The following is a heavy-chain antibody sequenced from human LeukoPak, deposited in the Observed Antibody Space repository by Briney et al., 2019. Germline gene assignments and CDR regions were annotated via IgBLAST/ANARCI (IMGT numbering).Heavy chain of an antibody. D-gene: IGHD6-19*01. V-gene: IGHV3-30*04. CDR1: GFTFSSYA. CDR3: AKAVGQWLGYYFDY. CDR2: ILYDGRNK. Sequence: GGSLRLSCAASGFTFSSYAMHWVRQAPGKGLEWVAVILYDGRNKYYGDSVEGRFTISRDNSKNTVYLEMNSLRAEDTAVYYCAKAVGQWLGYYFDYWGQGTLVTVSS. J-gene: IGHJ4*02.